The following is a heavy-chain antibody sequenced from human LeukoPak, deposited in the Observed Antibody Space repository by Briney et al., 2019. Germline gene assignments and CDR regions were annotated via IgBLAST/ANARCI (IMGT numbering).Heavy chain of an antibody. CDR3: TGIAVAGGASDFDY. CDR1: GFTVSSNY. J-gene: IGHJ4*02. V-gene: IGHV3-53*01. D-gene: IGHD6-19*01. CDR2: IYSGGST. Sequence: GGSLRLSCAASGFTVSSNYMSWVRQAPGKGLEWVSVIYSGGSTYYADSVKGRFTISRDNSKNTLYLQMNSLRAEDTAVYYCTGIAVAGGASDFDYWGQGTLVTVSS.